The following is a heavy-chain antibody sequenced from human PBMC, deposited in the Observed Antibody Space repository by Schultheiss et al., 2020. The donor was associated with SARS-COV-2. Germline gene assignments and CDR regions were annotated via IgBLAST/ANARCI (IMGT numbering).Heavy chain of an antibody. CDR2: MDYSGTT. CDR3: ARVEYYGSGSHDY. CDR1: GGSISSYY. Sequence: SQTLSLTCTVSGGSISSYYWSWIRQPPGKALEWIGYMDYSGTTKYNPSLKSRVTISVDTSKNQFSLKLSSVTAADTAVYYCARVEYYGSGSHDYWGQGTLVTVSS. J-gene: IGHJ4*02. D-gene: IGHD3-10*01. V-gene: IGHV4-59*12.